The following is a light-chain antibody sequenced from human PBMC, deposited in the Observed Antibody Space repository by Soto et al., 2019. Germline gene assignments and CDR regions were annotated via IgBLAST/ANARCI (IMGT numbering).Light chain of an antibody. CDR3: QQRSIRPRT. J-gene: IGKJ2*01. CDR2: DAS. Sequence: EIVLTQSPATLSFSPGERATLSCRASQSVRTYLAWYQQKPGQAPRLLIYDASNRATGIPARFSGSGSETEFTLNISSLEPEDFAVYYCQQRSIRPRTFGQGTKLEIK. CDR1: QSVRTY. V-gene: IGKV3-11*01.